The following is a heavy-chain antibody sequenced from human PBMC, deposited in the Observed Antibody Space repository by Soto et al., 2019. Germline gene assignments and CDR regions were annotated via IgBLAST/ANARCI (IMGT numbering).Heavy chain of an antibody. Sequence: EVQLLESGGGLVQPGGSLRLSCAASGFTFSSYAMSWVRQAPGKGLEWVSAISGSGGSTYYADSVKGRFTISRDNSKKPLYLQMNSRRAEDTAVYYCATGDYYESSGYYADYYFAYWGQGNLVTVSS. D-gene: IGHD3-22*01. V-gene: IGHV3-23*01. J-gene: IGHJ4*02. CDR2: ISGSGGST. CDR3: ATGDYYESSGYYADYYFAY. CDR1: GFTFSSYA.